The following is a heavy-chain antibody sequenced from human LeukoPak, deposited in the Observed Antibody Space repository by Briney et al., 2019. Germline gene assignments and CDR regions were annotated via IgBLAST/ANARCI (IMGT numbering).Heavy chain of an antibody. CDR3: AREFGMNWFDP. V-gene: IGHV3-7*01. Sequence: GGSLRLSCAASGFTFSSYWMSWVRQAPGKGLEWVANIRQDGSEKYYVDSVKGRFTISRDNAKNSLYLQMNSLRAEDTAVYYCAREFGMNWFDPWGQGTLVTVSS. J-gene: IGHJ5*02. CDR2: IRQDGSEK. D-gene: IGHD3-16*01. CDR1: GFTFSSYW.